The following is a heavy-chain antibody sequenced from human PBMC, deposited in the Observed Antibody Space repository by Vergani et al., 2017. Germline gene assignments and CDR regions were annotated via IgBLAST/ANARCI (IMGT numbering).Heavy chain of an antibody. D-gene: IGHD3-10*01. CDR2: ISGPGLST. CDR1: GFTFSNSA. J-gene: IGHJ4*03. CDR3: VXEKIDFGSYFFDS. Sequence: EVQLLESGGGSAQPGESLRLSCVASGFTFSNSAVSWVRQAPGRGRAWVSSISGPGLSTYYADSVKGRFSISRDNSKNTVFLQMHSLRAEDTAINYCVXEKIDFGSYFFDSWGHGILVTVSS. V-gene: IGHV3-23*01.